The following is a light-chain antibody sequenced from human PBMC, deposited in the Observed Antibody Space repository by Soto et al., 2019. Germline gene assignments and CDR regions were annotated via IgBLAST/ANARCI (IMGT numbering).Light chain of an antibody. Sequence: EIVLTQSPATLSLSPGERATLSCRASQSISSNLAWYQQKPGQAPRLLIYDASTRATGIPARFSGTRSVADFTLTISSLEPEDFAVYYCQQRSNWLTFGGGTTVDIK. CDR1: QSISSN. J-gene: IGKJ4*01. V-gene: IGKV3-11*01. CDR3: QQRSNWLT. CDR2: DAS.